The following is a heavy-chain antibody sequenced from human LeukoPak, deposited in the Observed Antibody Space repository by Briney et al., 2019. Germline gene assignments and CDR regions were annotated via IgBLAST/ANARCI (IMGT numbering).Heavy chain of an antibody. J-gene: IGHJ3*02. CDR2: IYTSGST. D-gene: IGHD3-22*01. CDR1: GGSISSGSYY. Sequence: SETLSLTCTVSGGSISSGSYYWSWIRQPAGTGLEWIGRIYTSGSTNYNPSLKSRVTISVDTSKNQFSLKLSSVTAADTAVYYCASEKYYDSSVFAFDIWGQGTMVTVSS. V-gene: IGHV4-61*02. CDR3: ASEKYYDSSVFAFDI.